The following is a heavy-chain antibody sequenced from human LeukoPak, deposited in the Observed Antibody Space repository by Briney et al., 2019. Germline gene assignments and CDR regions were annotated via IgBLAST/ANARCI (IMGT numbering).Heavy chain of an antibody. Sequence: SETLSLTCTVSGGSISSYYWSWIRQPAGKGLEWIGRIYTSGSTNYNPSLKSRVTMSVDTSKNQFSLKLSSVPAADTAVYYCARASHDYVWGSYPNDAFDIWGQGTMVTVSS. J-gene: IGHJ3*02. CDR2: IYTSGST. CDR1: GGSISSYY. V-gene: IGHV4-4*07. CDR3: ARASHDYVWGSYPNDAFDI. D-gene: IGHD3-16*02.